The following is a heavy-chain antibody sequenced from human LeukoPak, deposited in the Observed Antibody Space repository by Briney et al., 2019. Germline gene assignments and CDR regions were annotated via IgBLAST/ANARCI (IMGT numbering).Heavy chain of an antibody. CDR1: GGSIISTTYY. D-gene: IGHD5-18*01. CDR2: IYYGGNT. V-gene: IGHV4-39*07. Sequence: SETLSLTCTVSGGSIISTTYYWGWIRQPPGEGLEWIGSIYYGGNTYYNPSLKSRVTISVDKSKNQFSLKLSSVTAADTAVYYCTRARVDTAMVIWLSNWFDPWGQGTLVTVSS. J-gene: IGHJ5*02. CDR3: TRARVDTAMVIWLSNWFDP.